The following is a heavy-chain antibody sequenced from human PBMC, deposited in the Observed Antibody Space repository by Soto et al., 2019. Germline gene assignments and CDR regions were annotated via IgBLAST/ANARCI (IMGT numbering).Heavy chain of an antibody. CDR3: ARASTGDYLGYYYYYMDV. CDR2: INHSGST. CDR1: GGSFSGYY. V-gene: IGHV4-34*01. J-gene: IGHJ6*03. Sequence: ASETLSLTCAFYGGSFSGYYWSLIRQPPGKGLEWIGEINHSGSTNYNPSLKSRVTISVDTSKNQFSLKLSSVTAADTAVYYCARASTGDYLGYYYYYMDVWGKGTTVTVSS. D-gene: IGHD4-17*01.